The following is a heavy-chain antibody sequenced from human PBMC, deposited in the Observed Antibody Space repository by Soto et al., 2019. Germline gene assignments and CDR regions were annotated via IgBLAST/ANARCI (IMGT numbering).Heavy chain of an antibody. CDR3: AREENCRGGTCYSEYFHH. Sequence: QVQLVQSGAEVKKPGASVKVSCKTSGYIFTAYSMHWVRQAPGQGLEWMGVVNPSGGSAHYAQRFEGRVTSTRETSTSTFYMELSSLRSEDTAVYYCAREENCRGGTCYSEYFHHWGQGTLVTDSS. J-gene: IGHJ1*01. CDR1: GYIFTAYS. V-gene: IGHV1-46*01. D-gene: IGHD2-15*01. CDR2: VNPSGGSA.